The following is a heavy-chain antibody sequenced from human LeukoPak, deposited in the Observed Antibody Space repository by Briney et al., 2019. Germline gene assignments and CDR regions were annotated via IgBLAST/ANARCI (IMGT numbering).Heavy chain of an antibody. J-gene: IGHJ4*02. V-gene: IGHV3-21*01. Sequence: GGSLRLSCAASGFTFSSFSMNWVGPAPGKGREWVSSISSSSSNIYNADSVKGRFTISRDNAKNSLYLQMNSRRAEDTAVYYCASDFNDCSSTSCPFDYWGQGTLVTVSS. CDR2: ISSSSSNI. D-gene: IGHD2-2*01. CDR1: GFTFSSFS. CDR3: ASDFNDCSSTSCPFDY.